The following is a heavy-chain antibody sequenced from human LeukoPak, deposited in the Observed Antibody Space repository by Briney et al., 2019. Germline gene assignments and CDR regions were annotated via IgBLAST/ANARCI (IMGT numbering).Heavy chain of an antibody. CDR2: ISDSGGRT. Sequence: QPGGSLRLSCAVSGIALSNYGMTWVRQAPGKGLEWVAGISDSGGRTNYADSVKGRFTISRDNSKNTLFLQMNSLRAEDTAVYYCAREEGASGSAFDYWGPGTLVTVSS. J-gene: IGHJ4*02. CDR1: GIALSNYG. CDR3: AREEGASGSAFDY. D-gene: IGHD3-10*01. V-gene: IGHV3-23*01.